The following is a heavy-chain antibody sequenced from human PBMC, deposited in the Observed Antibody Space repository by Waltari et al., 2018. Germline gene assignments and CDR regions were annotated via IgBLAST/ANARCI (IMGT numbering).Heavy chain of an antibody. D-gene: IGHD6-13*01. CDR2: ISWNSGSI. V-gene: IGHV3-9*01. CDR1: GFTFDDYA. Sequence: EVQLVECGGGLVQPGRSLRLSCAASGFTFDDYAMHWVRQAPGKGLEWVSGISWNSGSIGYADSVKGRFTISRDNAKNTLYLQMSSLRAEDTAVYYCAREVWQQLVKMVGWFDPWGQGTLVTVSS. J-gene: IGHJ5*02. CDR3: AREVWQQLVKMVGWFDP.